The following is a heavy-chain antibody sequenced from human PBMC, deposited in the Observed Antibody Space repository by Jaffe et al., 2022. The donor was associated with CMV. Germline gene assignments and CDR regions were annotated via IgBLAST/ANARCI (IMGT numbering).Heavy chain of an antibody. Sequence: QVQLVQSGAEVKKPGASVKVSCKASGYTFTSYGISWVRQAPGQGLEWMGWISAYNGNTNYAQKLQGRVTMTTDTSTSTAYMELRSLRSDDTAVYYCARDKGGYCSGGSCYGNRNPFDYWGQGTLVTVSS. CDR1: GYTFTSYG. V-gene: IGHV1-18*04. D-gene: IGHD2-15*01. CDR3: ARDKGGYCSGGSCYGNRNPFDY. J-gene: IGHJ4*02. CDR2: ISAYNGNT.